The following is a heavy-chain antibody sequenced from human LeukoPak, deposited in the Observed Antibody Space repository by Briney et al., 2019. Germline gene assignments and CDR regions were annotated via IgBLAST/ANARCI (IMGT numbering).Heavy chain of an antibody. CDR3: AREVDRYFGY. CDR2: INQESTET. Sequence: QTGGSLRLSCAASGFRFTAFWMSWVRQAPGKGPGWVANINQESTETYYVVSVRARFTISRDNAKNSLSLQMNSLRVEDTAVYYCAREVDRYFGYWGQGNLVTVSS. CDR1: GFRFTAFW. J-gene: IGHJ4*02. D-gene: IGHD2-15*01. V-gene: IGHV3-7*01.